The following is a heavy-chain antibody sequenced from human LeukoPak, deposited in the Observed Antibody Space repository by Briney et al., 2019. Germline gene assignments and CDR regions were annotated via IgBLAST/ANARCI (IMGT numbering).Heavy chain of an antibody. Sequence: GRSLRLSCAASGFTFSSYGMHLVRQAPGKGLEWVAVISYDGSNKYYADSVKGRFTSSRHNSKNTLYLQMNSLRAEDTAVYYCARDPYFFYDFWSGYYSEWGQGTLVTVSS. CDR3: ARDPYFFYDFWSGYYSE. CDR1: GFTFSSYG. CDR2: ISYDGSNK. D-gene: IGHD3-3*01. V-gene: IGHV3-30*03. J-gene: IGHJ4*02.